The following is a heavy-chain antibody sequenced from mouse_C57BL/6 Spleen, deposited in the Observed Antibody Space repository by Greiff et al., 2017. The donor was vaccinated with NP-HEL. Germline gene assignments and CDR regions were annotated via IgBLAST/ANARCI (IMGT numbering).Heavy chain of an antibody. V-gene: IGHV2-6*01. D-gene: IGHD2-3*01. J-gene: IGHJ3*01. CDR2: IWGVGST. CDR1: GFSLTSYG. Sequence: VQLQQSGPGLVAPSQSLSITCTVSGFSLTSYGVDWVRQSPGKGLEWLGVIWGVGSTHYNSALKSRQSISKDNSKSQVFLKMNSLQTDDSAMDYCARDGDGYSFAYWGQGTLVTVSA. CDR3: ARDGDGYSFAY.